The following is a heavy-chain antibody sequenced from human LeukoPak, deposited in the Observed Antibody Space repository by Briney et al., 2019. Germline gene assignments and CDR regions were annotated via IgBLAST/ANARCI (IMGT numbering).Heavy chain of an antibody. Sequence: PGRSLRLSCAASGFTFDDYAMHWVRQAPGKGLEWVSGISWNSGSIAYADSVKGRCTISRDNAKNSLYLQMNSLRAEDTAVYYCARDRTVFNWFDPWGQGTLVTVSS. V-gene: IGHV3-9*01. J-gene: IGHJ5*02. D-gene: IGHD4-17*01. CDR3: ARDRTVFNWFDP. CDR1: GFTFDDYA. CDR2: ISWNSGSI.